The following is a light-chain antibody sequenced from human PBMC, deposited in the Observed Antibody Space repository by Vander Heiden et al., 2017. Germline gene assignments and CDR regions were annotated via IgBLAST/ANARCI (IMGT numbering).Light chain of an antibody. CDR1: SSNIGNNY. CDR3: GTWDSSLCAYV. CDR2: DNN. Sequence: QSVLTQPPSVSAAPGQKVTISCSGSSSNIGNNYVSWYQQLPGTAPKLLIYDNNKRPSGIPDRFSGSKSGTSATPGITGLQTGDEADYYCGTWDSSLCAYVFGTGTKVTVL. J-gene: IGLJ1*01. V-gene: IGLV1-51*01.